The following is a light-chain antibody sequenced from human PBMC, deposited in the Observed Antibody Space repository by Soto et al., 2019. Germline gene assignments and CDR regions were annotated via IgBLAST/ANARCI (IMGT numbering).Light chain of an antibody. J-gene: IGKJ1*01. Sequence: EIVLTQSPGTLSLSPGERATLSCRASQSVSSSYLAWYQQKPGQAPRLLIYGASSRATGIPDRFSGSGSGTDFTLTISRLEPEDFEVYSCQQYGSSRWTFGQGTKVEIK. V-gene: IGKV3-20*01. CDR2: GAS. CDR3: QQYGSSRWT. CDR1: QSVSSSY.